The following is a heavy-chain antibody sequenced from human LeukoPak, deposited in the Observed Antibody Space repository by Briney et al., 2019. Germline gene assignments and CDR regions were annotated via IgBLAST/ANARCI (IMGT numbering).Heavy chain of an antibody. V-gene: IGHV3-53*01. D-gene: IGHD3/OR15-3a*01. CDR1: GFTVSSTY. CDR2: LYNDGRT. J-gene: IGHJ4*02. Sequence: GGSLRLSCAASGFTVSSTYMTWVRQAPGKGLEWVSILYNDGRTYYAHSVKGRFTISRDNSKNTLYLQMNSLRAEDTAVYYCAKLSMDSYYFDYWGQGTLVTVSS. CDR3: AKLSMDSYYFDY.